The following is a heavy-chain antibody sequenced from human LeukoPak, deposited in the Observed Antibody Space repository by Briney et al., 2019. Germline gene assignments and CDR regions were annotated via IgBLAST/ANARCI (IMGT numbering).Heavy chain of an antibody. CDR2: VSGTGGRT. J-gene: IGHJ5*02. CDR3: TSPDTADT. Sequence: QPGGSLRLSCAASGFTFSTYAMSWVRQAPGKGLGWVSVVSGTGGRTYHADSVKGRFTISRDNSKNTLYLQMNSLRPEDTAVYYCTSPDTADTWGQGTLVTVSS. D-gene: IGHD5-18*01. V-gene: IGHV3-23*01. CDR1: GFTFSTYA.